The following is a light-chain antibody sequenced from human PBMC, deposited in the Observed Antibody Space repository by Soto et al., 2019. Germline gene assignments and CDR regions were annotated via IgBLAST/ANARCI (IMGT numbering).Light chain of an antibody. CDR1: SSNIGAGYD. Sequence: QLVLTQPPSVSGAPGQRVTISCTGSSSNIGAGYDVHWYQQLPGTAPKLLIYGNSNRPSGVPDRFSGSKSGTSASLAITGLQAEDEADYYCQSYDSSNVVFGGGTKVTVL. J-gene: IGLJ2*01. CDR3: QSYDSSNVV. V-gene: IGLV1-40*01. CDR2: GNS.